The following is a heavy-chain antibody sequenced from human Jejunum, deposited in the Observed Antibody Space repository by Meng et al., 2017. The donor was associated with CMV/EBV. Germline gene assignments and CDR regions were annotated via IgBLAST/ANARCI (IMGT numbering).Heavy chain of an antibody. V-gene: IGHV3-48*04. D-gene: IGHD2-2*01. Sequence: YCVAAGFMFSAYAMSGVREAPGKGLEWISYIDKSSDTIYYAESVRGRFTICRDNAKNSLYLEMSSLRAEDTAVYFCASDLPAADYWGRGTLVTVSS. CDR1: GFMFSAYA. CDR2: IDKSSDTI. CDR3: ASDLPAADY. J-gene: IGHJ4*02.